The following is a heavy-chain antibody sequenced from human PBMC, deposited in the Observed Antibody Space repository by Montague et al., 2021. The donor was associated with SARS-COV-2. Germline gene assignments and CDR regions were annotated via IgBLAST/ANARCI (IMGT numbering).Heavy chain of an antibody. CDR1: GFTFSSFA. D-gene: IGHD6-6*01. CDR3: AKDVCRGSAGRYDY. CDR2: MRGSDDSA. V-gene: IGHV3-23*01. Sequence: SLRLSCAASGFTFSSFAMSWVRQAPGQGLEWVSLMRGSDDSAYYADSVKGRFTISRDNSKNTLYLQMNSLRAEDTAIYYCAKDVCRGSAGRYDYWGQGTLVTVSS. J-gene: IGHJ4*02.